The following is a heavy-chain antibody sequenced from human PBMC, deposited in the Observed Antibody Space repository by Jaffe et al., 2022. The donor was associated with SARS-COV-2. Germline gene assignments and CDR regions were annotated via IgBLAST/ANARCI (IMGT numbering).Heavy chain of an antibody. V-gene: IGHV1-69*01. J-gene: IGHJ4*02. D-gene: IGHD3-22*01. Sequence: QVQLVQSGAEVKKPGSSVKVSCKASGVTFRSHVISWVRQAPGQGLEWMGGITPIFNSAAYAHKFQGRVTITADESTTTAHMEISSLRPEDTAIYYCAGRVSGYYHFDHWGQGTLVTVTS. CDR2: ITPIFNSA. CDR1: GVTFRSHV. CDR3: AGRVSGYYHFDH.